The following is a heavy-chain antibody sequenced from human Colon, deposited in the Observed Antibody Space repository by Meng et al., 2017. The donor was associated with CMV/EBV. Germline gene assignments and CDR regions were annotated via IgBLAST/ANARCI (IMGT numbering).Heavy chain of an antibody. D-gene: IGHD4-11*01. CDR2: IYYSGNT. CDR1: SGSISSGDHY. J-gene: IGHJ6*02. Sequence: SETLSLTCGVSSGSISSGDHYWGWIRQPPGKGLEWIGSIYYSGNTYYNPSLMSRVTMSVDTSKNQLSLSLISVTAADTAVYYCVRADYSTSDGGRPVYFNCMDVWGPGTTVTVSS. V-gene: IGHV4-39*07. CDR3: VRADYSTSDGGRPVYFNCMDV.